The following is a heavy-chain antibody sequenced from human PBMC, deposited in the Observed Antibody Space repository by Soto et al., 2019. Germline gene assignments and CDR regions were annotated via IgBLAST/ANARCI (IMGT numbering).Heavy chain of an antibody. CDR2: ISDGGERT. CDR3: ARDRSTDFGLDV. D-gene: IGHD3-3*01. J-gene: IGHJ6*02. V-gene: IGHV3-23*01. Sequence: GGSLRLSCVGFGFTFTDYVMRWVRPVPGKGLEWVSSISDGGERTDYRDSVRGRFTISRDNARFTLHLQMNSLRVDDTATYFCARDRSTDFGLDVWGQGTTVTVSS. CDR1: GFTFTDYV.